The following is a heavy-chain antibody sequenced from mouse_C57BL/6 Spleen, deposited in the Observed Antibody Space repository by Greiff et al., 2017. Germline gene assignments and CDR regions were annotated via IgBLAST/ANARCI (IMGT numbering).Heavy chain of an antibody. CDR2: ISSGGDYI. CDR1: GFTFSSYA. D-gene: IGHD1-1*01. Sequence: DVHLVESGAGLVKPGGSLKLSCAASGFTFSSYAMSWVRQTPEKRLEWVAYISSGGDYIYYADTVKGRFTISRDNARNTLYLQMSSLKSEDTAMYYCTRGHYYYGSSYAWFAYWGQGTLVTVSA. CDR3: TRGHYYYGSSYAWFAY. J-gene: IGHJ3*01. V-gene: IGHV5-9-1*02.